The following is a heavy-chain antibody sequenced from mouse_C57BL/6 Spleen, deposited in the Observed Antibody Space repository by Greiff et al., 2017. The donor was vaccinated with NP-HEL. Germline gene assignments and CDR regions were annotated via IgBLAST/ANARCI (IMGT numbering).Heavy chain of an antibody. D-gene: IGHD2-4*01. V-gene: IGHV1-26*01. CDR2: INPNNGGT. CDR1: GYTFTDYY. J-gene: IGHJ2*01. CDR3: ARDDYDRDYFDY. Sequence: VQLQQSGPELVKPGASVKISCKASGYTFTDYYMNWVKQSHGKSLEWIGDINPNNGGTSYNQKFKGKATLTVDKSSSTAYMELRSLTSEDSAVYYCARDDYDRDYFDYWGQGTTLTVSS.